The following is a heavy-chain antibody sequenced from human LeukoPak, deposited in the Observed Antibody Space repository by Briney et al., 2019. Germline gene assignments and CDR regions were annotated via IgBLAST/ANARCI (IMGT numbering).Heavy chain of an antibody. CDR1: GFTFSTYT. Sequence: PGGSLRLSCAASGFTFSTYTMNWVRQAPGKGLEWVSYISSSSSTIYYADSVKGRFTISRDNAKNSLYLQMNGLRAEDTAVYYCARLSAMLRGPEPIYYFDSWGQGTLVTVSS. D-gene: IGHD1-14*01. J-gene: IGHJ4*02. V-gene: IGHV3-48*01. CDR2: ISSSSSTI. CDR3: ARLSAMLRGPEPIYYFDS.